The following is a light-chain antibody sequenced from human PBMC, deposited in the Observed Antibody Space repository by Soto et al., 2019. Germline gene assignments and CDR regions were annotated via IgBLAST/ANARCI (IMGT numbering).Light chain of an antibody. Sequence: EIVLTQSPGTLSLSPGERATLSCRASQSVSSSYLAWYQQKPGQAPRLLIYGASSRATGIPDRFSGSGSGNDFTLTISRLEPEDFAVYYCQQYGSFYTFGQGTKLEIK. V-gene: IGKV3-20*01. CDR3: QQYGSFYT. CDR2: GAS. J-gene: IGKJ2*01. CDR1: QSVSSSY.